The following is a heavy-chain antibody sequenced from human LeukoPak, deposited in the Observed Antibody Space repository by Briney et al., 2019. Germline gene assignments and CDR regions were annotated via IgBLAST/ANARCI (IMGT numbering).Heavy chain of an antibody. J-gene: IGHJ4*02. D-gene: IGHD3-3*01. CDR2: IKLDGSEK. CDR3: TKDPSFWSGFYDY. V-gene: IGHV3-7*03. CDR1: GFTFGKYW. Sequence: QPGGSLRLSCVASGFTFGKYWMSWVRQAPGKGLEWVANIKLDGSEKNYVDSVKGRFTISRDNSKNTLFLQMNSLRAGDTAVYYCTKDPSFWSGFYDYWGQGTLVTVSS.